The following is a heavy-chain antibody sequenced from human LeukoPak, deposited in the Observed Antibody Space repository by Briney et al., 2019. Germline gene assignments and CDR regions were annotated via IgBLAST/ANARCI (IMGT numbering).Heavy chain of an antibody. CDR3: ARQGYSYEFDY. J-gene: IGHJ4*02. D-gene: IGHD5-18*01. V-gene: IGHV3-7*01. CDR2: IKEDGSEK. Sequence: GGSLRLSCAASGFTFSTYWMNWVRQAPGKGLEWVANIKEDGSEKFYVDSVRGRFTISRDNAKNTLYLQMNSLRAEDTAVYYCARQGYSYEFDYWGQGTLVTVSS. CDR1: GFTFSTYW.